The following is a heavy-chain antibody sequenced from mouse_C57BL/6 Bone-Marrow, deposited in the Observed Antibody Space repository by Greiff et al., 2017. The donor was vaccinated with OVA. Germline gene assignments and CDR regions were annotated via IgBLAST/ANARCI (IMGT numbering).Heavy chain of an antibody. CDR2: ISYSGST. D-gene: IGHD1-1*01. V-gene: IGHV3-8*01. CDR3: ARFSYYYGRSYNWYFDV. Sequence: DVKLQESGPGLAKPSQTLSLTCSVTGYSITSDYWNWIRKFPGNKLEYMGYISYSGSTYYNPSLKSRISITRDTSKNQYYLQLNSVTTEDTATYYCARFSYYYGRSYNWYFDVWGTGTTVTVSS. J-gene: IGHJ1*03. CDR1: GYSITSDY.